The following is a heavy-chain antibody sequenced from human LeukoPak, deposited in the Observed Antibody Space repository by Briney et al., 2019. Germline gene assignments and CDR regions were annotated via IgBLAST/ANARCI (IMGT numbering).Heavy chain of an antibody. CDR1: GYTFTDYY. V-gene: IGHV1-2*02. CDR2: VKPNSGGT. Sequence: ASVKVSCKASGYTFTDYYIHWVRQAPGQGLEWMGWVKPNSGGTNYAQKVQGRVTMTRDTSISTAYMELSRLTSDDTAVYYCARVGYSSAWSNFDYWGQRTMVADSS. J-gene: IGHJ4*02. D-gene: IGHD6-19*01. CDR3: ARVGYSSAWSNFDY.